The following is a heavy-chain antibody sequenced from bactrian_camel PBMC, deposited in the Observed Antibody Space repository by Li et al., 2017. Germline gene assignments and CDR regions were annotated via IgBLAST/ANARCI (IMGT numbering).Heavy chain of an antibody. V-gene: IGHV3S68*01. CDR1: TYTPETI. D-gene: IGHD1*01. J-gene: IGHJ4*01. Sequence: HVQLVESGGGSVQAGGSLKLSCNVSTYTPETIYISWFRQAPGKEREGIASLDSDGSTNYDNSVQGRFTISKDDAKNTLYLQMNDLKPEDTGMYYCAADHWCGGHIVEVRSYSWGPGTQVTVS. CDR3: AADHWCGGHIVEVRSYS. CDR2: LDSDGST.